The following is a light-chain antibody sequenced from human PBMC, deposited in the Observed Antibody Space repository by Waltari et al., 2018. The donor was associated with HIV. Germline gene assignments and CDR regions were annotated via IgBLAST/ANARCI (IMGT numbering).Light chain of an antibody. Sequence: SYVLTQPPSVSVAPGQTARITCGGNNIAAIKSVHWYRKSPGQAPVLVVYDDRDRPSGISDRFSGSSSGDTATLTISRAEAGDEADYYCQVYSDRGDPVIFGGGTKLTVL. CDR2: DDR. CDR3: QVYSDRGDPVI. CDR1: NIAAIKS. V-gene: IGLV3-21*02. J-gene: IGLJ2*01.